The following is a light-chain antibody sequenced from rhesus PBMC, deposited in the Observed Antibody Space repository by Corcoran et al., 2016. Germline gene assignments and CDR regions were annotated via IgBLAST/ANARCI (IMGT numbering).Light chain of an antibody. J-gene: IGKJ2*01. Sequence: QVILTQSPATLSLSPGERATLSCRASQSVSSSLAWYQQKPGQAPRLLICGASSRATGIPDRFSGNGSRTDFTLTISSLEPEDFAVYYCQKYSSSPYSFGQGTKVEIK. V-gene: IGKV3-53*01. CDR1: QSVSSS. CDR2: GAS. CDR3: QKYSSSPYS.